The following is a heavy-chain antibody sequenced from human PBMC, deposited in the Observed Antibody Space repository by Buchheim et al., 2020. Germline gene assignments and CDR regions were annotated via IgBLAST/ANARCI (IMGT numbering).Heavy chain of an antibody. D-gene: IGHD3-10*01. V-gene: IGHV4-34*01. CDR2: INHSGST. CDR3: ARADSMVSYYYYGMDV. CDR1: GGSFSGYY. J-gene: IGHJ6*02. Sequence: QVQLQQWGAGLLKPSETLSLTCAAYGGSFSGYYWSWIRQPPGKGLEWIGEINHSGSTNYNPSLKSRVTISVDTSKNQFSLKLSSVTAADTAVYYCARADSMVSYYYYGMDVGGQGTT.